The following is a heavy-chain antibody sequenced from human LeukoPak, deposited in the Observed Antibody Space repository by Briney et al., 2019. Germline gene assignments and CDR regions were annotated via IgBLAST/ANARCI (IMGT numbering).Heavy chain of an antibody. D-gene: IGHD1-26*01. Sequence: PGRSLRLSCAASGFTFSSYGMHWVRQAPGKGLEWVAVISYDGSNKYYADSVKGRFTISRDNSKNTLYLQMNSLRAEDTAVYYCAKGFSKWELLSLLDYWGQGTLVTVSS. CDR2: ISYDGSNK. V-gene: IGHV3-30*18. CDR3: AKGFSKWELLSLLDY. CDR1: GFTFSSYG. J-gene: IGHJ4*02.